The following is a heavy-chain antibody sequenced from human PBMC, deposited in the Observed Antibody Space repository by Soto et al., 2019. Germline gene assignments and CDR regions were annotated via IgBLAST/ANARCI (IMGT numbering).Heavy chain of an antibody. CDR2: ISSSSSYI. D-gene: IGHD2-2*01. V-gene: IGHV3-21*01. CDR1: GFTFSSYS. Sequence: GGSLRLSCAASGFTFSSYSMNWVRQAPGKGLEWVSSISSSSSYIYYADSVKGRFPISRDNAKNSLYLQMNSLRAEDTAVYYCAGGLDIVVVPAAGYYYYFYMDVWGKGTTVTVSS. CDR3: AGGLDIVVVPAAGYYYYFYMDV. J-gene: IGHJ6*03.